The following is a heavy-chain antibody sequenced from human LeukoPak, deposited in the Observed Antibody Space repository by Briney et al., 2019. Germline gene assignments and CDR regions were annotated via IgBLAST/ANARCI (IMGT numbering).Heavy chain of an antibody. CDR1: GGSISSSSYY. Sequence: PSETLSLTCTVSGGSISSSSYYWGWIRQPPGKGLEWIGSIYYSGSTYYNPSLKSRVTISVDTSKNQFSLKLSSVTAADTAVYYCARHSSYYYDSSGPWGYWGQGTLVTVSS. CDR3: ARHSSYYYDSSGPWGY. CDR2: IYYSGST. V-gene: IGHV4-39*01. J-gene: IGHJ4*02. D-gene: IGHD3-22*01.